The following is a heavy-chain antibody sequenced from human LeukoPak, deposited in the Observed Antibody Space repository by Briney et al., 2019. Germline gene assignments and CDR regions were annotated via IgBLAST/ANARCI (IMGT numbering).Heavy chain of an antibody. CDR1: GFTFSSYA. J-gene: IGHJ3*02. D-gene: IGHD6-13*01. Sequence: GGSLRLSCAASGFTFSSYAMTWVRQAPGKGLEWVSGIGASGTYYADSVKGRFTISRDNSKNTLYLQMNSLRAEDTAVYYCAKGGSSSWFDAFDIWGQGTMVTVSS. CDR2: IGASGT. CDR3: AKGGSSSWFDAFDI. V-gene: IGHV3-23*01.